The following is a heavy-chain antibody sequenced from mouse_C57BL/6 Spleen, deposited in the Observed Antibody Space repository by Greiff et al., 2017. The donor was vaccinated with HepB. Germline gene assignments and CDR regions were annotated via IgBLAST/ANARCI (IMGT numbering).Heavy chain of an antibody. J-gene: IGHJ2*01. Sequence: QVQLKQSGAELVRPGASVKLSCKASGYTFTDYYINWVKQRPGQGLEWIARIYPGSGNTYYNEKFKGKATLTAEKSSSTAYMKISSLTSEDSAVYFCARCPFYDCFDYWGQGTTLAVSS. D-gene: IGHD2-3*01. CDR2: IYPGSGNT. CDR3: ARCPFYDCFDY. V-gene: IGHV1-76*01. CDR1: GYTFTDYY.